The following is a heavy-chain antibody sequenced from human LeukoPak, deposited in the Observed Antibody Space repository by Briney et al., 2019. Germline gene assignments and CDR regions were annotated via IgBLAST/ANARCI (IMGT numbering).Heavy chain of an antibody. CDR1: GGSISSYY. CDR3: ARENYCSGGSCSNWFDP. D-gene: IGHD2-15*01. Sequence: SETLSLTCTDSGGSISSYYWSWIRQPPGKGLEWIGYIYYSGSTNYNPSLKSRVTISVDTSKNQFSLKLSSVTAADTAVYYCARENYCSGGSCSNWFDPWGQGTPVTVSS. J-gene: IGHJ5*02. V-gene: IGHV4-59*01. CDR2: IYYSGST.